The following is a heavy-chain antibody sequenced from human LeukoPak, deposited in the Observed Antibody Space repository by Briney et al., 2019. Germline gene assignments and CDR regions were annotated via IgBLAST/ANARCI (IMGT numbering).Heavy chain of an antibody. CDR2: ITPNADRA. J-gene: IGHJ1*01. V-gene: IGHV3-23*01. Sequence: GSLRLSCAASGFTFGSYGMSWVRQAPGKGPEWVSFITPNADRASYADSVKGRFTISRDNPRNTLYMQMNSLRDEDTAVYYCAIMHGYYDGSGYWVQWGQGTLVTVSS. D-gene: IGHD3-22*01. CDR1: GFTFGSYG. CDR3: AIMHGYYDGSGYWVQ.